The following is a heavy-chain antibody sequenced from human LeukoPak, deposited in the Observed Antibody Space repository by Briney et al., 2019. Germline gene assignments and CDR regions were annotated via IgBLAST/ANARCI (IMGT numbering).Heavy chain of an antibody. V-gene: IGHV3-23*01. CDR1: GFTFSSYG. D-gene: IGHD6-13*01. CDR3: AILIAAAGRPDY. Sequence: GGSLRLSCAASGFTFSSYGMSWVRQAPGKGLEWVSAISGSGGSTYYADSVKGRFTISRDNAKNSLYLQMNSLRAEDTAVYYCAILIAAAGRPDYWGQGTLVTVSS. J-gene: IGHJ4*02. CDR2: ISGSGGST.